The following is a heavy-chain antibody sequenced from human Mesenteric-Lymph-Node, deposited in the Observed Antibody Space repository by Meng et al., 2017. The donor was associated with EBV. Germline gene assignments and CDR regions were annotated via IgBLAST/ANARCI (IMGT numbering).Heavy chain of an antibody. Sequence: QSGPGLVRPPQARSLACVISGDSVSSNSAAWNWIRQSPLRGLEGLGRTCYMSKWYNDYAVSVKSRISINPDTSKNQFSLQLNSVTPEDTAVYYCARATSGFDSWGQGTLVTVSS. J-gene: IGHJ4*02. CDR3: ARATSGFDS. V-gene: IGHV6-1*01. CDR1: GDSVSSNSAA. D-gene: IGHD2-2*01. CDR2: TCYMSKWYN.